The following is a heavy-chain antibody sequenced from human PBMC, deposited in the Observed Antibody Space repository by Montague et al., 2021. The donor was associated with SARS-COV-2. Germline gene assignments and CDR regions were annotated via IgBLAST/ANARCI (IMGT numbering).Heavy chain of an antibody. CDR1: VDSISRGSQS. Sequence: TLSLTCTVYVDSISRGSQSWSWIPQPAGPGTEWTRRISTSGRNNYNPSLKSRVTISVDTSKNQFSLKLSSVTAADTAVYYCARGCSGGSCYPNPFSTWGQGTLVTVSS. V-gene: IGHV4-61*02. D-gene: IGHD2-15*01. J-gene: IGHJ5*02. CDR2: ISTSGRN. CDR3: ARGCSGGSCYPNPFST.